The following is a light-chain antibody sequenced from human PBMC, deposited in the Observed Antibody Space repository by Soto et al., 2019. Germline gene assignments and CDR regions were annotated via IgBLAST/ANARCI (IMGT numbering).Light chain of an antibody. Sequence: DIQMTQSPSAMSASVGDKVTITCRASQGIANYLAWFQQKPGKVPKRLIYGVSSLQTGVPSRFSGSGSGTEFTLTISSLQPEDIATYYCLQSSRYPWTVGQGTKVDIK. J-gene: IGKJ1*01. CDR2: GVS. CDR3: LQSSRYPWT. CDR1: QGIANY. V-gene: IGKV1-17*03.